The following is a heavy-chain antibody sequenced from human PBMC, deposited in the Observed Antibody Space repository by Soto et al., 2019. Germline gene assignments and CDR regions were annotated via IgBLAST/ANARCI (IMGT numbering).Heavy chain of an antibody. CDR3: ASSALTTAAYYYYGMDV. D-gene: IGHD4-17*01. Sequence: ASVKVSCKASGYTFTSYYMHWVRQAPGQGLEWMGIINPSGGSTSYAQKFQGRVTMTRDTSTSTVYMELSSLRSEDTAVYYCASSALTTAAYYYYGMDVWGQGXTVTVYS. CDR2: INPSGGST. CDR1: GYTFTSYY. V-gene: IGHV1-46*01. J-gene: IGHJ6*02.